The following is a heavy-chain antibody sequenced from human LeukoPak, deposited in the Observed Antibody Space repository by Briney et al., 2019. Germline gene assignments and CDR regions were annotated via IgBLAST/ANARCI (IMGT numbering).Heavy chain of an antibody. CDR2: IIPIFGTA. D-gene: IGHD3-10*01. Sequence: SVKVSCMASVGTFSSYAISWVRQPPGQGRECMGGIIPIFGTANYAQKFQGRVTITADESTSTAYMELSSLRSEDTAVYFCASDLGPPYYYGSGSYIGYWGQGTLVTVSS. J-gene: IGHJ4*02. CDR3: ASDLGPPYYYGSGSYIGY. V-gene: IGHV1-69*01. CDR1: VGTFSSYA.